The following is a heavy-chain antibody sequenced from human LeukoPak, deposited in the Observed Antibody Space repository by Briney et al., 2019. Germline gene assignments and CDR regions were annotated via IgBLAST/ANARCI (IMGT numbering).Heavy chain of an antibody. CDR3: ARERWDGSGSRGRGYYFDY. CDR1: GGSISSRSYY. D-gene: IGHD3-10*01. V-gene: IGHV4-61*01. CDR2: IYYSGST. J-gene: IGHJ4*02. Sequence: ASESLSLTCTVYGGSISSRSYYWSWIRQPPGKGLEWIGYIYYSGSTNYNPSLKSRVTISVDTSKNQFSLKLSSVTGADTAVYYCARERWDGSGSRGRGYYFDYWGQGTLVTVSS.